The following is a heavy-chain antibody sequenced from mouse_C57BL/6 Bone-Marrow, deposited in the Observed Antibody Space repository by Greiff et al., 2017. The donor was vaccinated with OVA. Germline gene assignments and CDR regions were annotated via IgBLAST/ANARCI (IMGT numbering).Heavy chain of an antibody. J-gene: IGHJ4*01. CDR2: ISNGGGST. Sequence: EVQLQESGGGLVQPGGSLKLSCAASGFTFSDSYMYWVRQTPEKRLEWVAYISNGGGSTYYPDPVKGRFTISRDNAKNTLYLQMSRLKSEDTAMYYGARHRDYGSSYAMDYWGQGTSVTVAS. CDR3: ARHRDYGSSYAMDY. D-gene: IGHD1-1*01. V-gene: IGHV5-12*01. CDR1: GFTFSDSY.